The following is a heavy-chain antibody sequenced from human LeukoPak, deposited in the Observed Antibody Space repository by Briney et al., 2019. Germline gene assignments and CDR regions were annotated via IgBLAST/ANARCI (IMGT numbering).Heavy chain of an antibody. CDR1: GFTFKNYA. CDR2: ISASGGRT. Sequence: GGSLRLSCEASGFTFKNYAVNWVRQAPGKGLEWVSTISASGGRTYYADSVKGRFTISRDNSNDTLYLHMNGLRVEDTALYYCAKCILPFRIAAFDIWGQGTMVTVSS. J-gene: IGHJ3*02. D-gene: IGHD6-13*01. CDR3: AKCILPFRIAAFDI. V-gene: IGHV3-23*01.